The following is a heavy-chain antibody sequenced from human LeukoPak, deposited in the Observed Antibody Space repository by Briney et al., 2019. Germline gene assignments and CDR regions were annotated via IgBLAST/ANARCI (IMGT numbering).Heavy chain of an antibody. Sequence: SETLSLTCTVSGYSISSGYYWGWIRQPPGKGLEWIGSIYYSGSTYYNPSLKSRVTISVDTSKNQFSLKLSSVTAADTAVYYCASRRRGLGWGQGTLVTVSS. CDR2: IYYSGST. CDR1: GYSISSGYY. V-gene: IGHV4-38-2*02. CDR3: ASRRRGLG. D-gene: IGHD3-16*01. J-gene: IGHJ4*02.